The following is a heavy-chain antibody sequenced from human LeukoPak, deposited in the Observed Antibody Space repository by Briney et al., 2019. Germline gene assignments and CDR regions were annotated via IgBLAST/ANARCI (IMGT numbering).Heavy chain of an antibody. CDR3: ARGLRSSSSLPVFDY. CDR2: ISYDGSNK. D-gene: IGHD6-13*01. V-gene: IGHV3-30*03. CDR1: GFTFTSYG. Sequence: GRSLRLSCAASGFTFTSYGMHWVRQAPGKGLEWVAVISYDGSNKYYADSVKGRFTISRDNSKNTLYLQMNSLRAEDTAVYYCARGLRSSSSLPVFDYWGQGTLVTVSS. J-gene: IGHJ4*02.